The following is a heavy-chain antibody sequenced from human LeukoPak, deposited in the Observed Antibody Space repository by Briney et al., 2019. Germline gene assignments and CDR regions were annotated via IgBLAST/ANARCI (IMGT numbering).Heavy chain of an antibody. CDR1: GFTFSSYG. D-gene: IGHD3-22*01. CDR2: IRYDGSNK. CDR3: AKDGMTMIVGVLGY. V-gene: IGHV3-30*02. Sequence: GGSLRLSCAASGFTFSSYGMHWVRQAPGKGLEWVAFIRYDGSNKYYADSVKGRFTISRDNSKNTLYLQMNSLRAEDTAVYHCAKDGMTMIVGVLGYWGQGTLVTASS. J-gene: IGHJ4*02.